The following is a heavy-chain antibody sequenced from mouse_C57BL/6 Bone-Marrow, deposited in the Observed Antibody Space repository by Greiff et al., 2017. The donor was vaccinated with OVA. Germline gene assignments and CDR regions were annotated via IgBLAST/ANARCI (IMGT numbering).Heavy chain of an antibody. CDR1: GYAFSSSW. CDR2: IYPGDGDT. V-gene: IGHV1-82*01. J-gene: IGHJ1*03. CDR3: ARDYGSSPHWYFDV. Sequence: VQVVESGPELVKPGASVKISCKASGYAFSSSWMNWVKQRPGKGLEWIGRIYPGDGDTNYNGKFKGKATLTADKSSSTAYMQLSSLTSEDSAVYYCARDYGSSPHWYFDVWGTGTTVTVSS. D-gene: IGHD1-1*01.